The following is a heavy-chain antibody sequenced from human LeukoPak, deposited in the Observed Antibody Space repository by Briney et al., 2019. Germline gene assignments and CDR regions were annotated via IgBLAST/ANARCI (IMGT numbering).Heavy chain of an antibody. D-gene: IGHD3-10*01. V-gene: IGHV3-30*18. CDR1: GFTFSSYG. CDR3: AKDHSRYYYGSGSYTFDY. Sequence: PGGSLRLSCAASGFTFSSYGMHWVRQAPGKGLEWVAVISYDGSNKYYADSVKGRLTISRDNSKNTLYLQMNSLRAEDTAVYYCAKDHSRYYYGSGSYTFDYWGQGTLVTVSS. J-gene: IGHJ4*02. CDR2: ISYDGSNK.